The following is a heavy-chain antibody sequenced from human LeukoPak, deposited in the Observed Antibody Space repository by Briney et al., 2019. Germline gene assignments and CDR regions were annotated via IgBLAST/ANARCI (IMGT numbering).Heavy chain of an antibody. CDR1: GFTFSSYA. J-gene: IGHJ5*02. D-gene: IGHD3-3*01. CDR2: ISGRGGST. V-gene: IGHV3-23*01. CDR3: AKKMDVLEWPPTGNWFDP. Sequence: PGGSLRLSCAASGFTFSSYAMSWVRQAPGKGLEWVSAISGRGGSTYYADSVKGRFTISRDNSKNTLYRQMNSLRAEDTAVYYCAKKMDVLEWPPTGNWFDPWGQGTLVTVSS.